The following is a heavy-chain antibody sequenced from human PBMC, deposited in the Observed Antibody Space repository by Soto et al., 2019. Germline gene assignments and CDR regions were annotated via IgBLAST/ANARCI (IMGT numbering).Heavy chain of an antibody. Sequence: AASVKVSCKASGYTFTSYYMHWVRQAPGQGLEWMGIINPSGGSTSYAQKFQGRVTMTRDTSTSTVYMELSSLRSEDTAVYYCARDRCSGGSCYPIYYYYMDVWGKGTTVTVSS. D-gene: IGHD2-15*01. J-gene: IGHJ6*03. CDR2: INPSGGST. CDR1: GYTFTSYY. V-gene: IGHV1-46*03. CDR3: ARDRCSGGSCYPIYYYYMDV.